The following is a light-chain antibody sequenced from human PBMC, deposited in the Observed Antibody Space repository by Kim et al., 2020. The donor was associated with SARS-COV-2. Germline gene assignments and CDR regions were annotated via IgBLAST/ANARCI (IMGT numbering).Light chain of an antibody. Sequence: QSALTQPASVSESPGQSITISCTGTSSDIGTYNLVSWYQQHPGRAPKLIIYEVSQRPSGVSNRFSGSKSDNTASLTISGLQPEDEADYYCCSYATFFWVFGGGTKVTVL. V-gene: IGLV2-23*02. CDR3: CSYATFFWV. CDR2: EVS. J-gene: IGLJ3*02. CDR1: SSDIGTYNL.